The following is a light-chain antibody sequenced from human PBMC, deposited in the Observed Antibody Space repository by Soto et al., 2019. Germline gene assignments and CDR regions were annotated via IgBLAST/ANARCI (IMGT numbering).Light chain of an antibody. CDR3: QSYDSSLSGYV. CDR2: ANT. V-gene: IGLV1-40*01. J-gene: IGLJ1*01. Sequence: QLVLTQPPSVSGAPGQRVTISCTGSSSNIGATYDVHWYQQFPGTAPKLLIYANTNRPSGVPDRFSGSKSGTSASLAITGLQAEDEADYYCQSYDSSLSGYVFGTGTKVTVL. CDR1: SSNIGATYD.